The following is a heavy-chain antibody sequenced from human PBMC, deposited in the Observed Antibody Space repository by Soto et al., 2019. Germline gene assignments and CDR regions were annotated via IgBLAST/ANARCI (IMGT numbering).Heavy chain of an antibody. CDR1: GGSGGSFSGYY. CDR3: ARHNYDSSGYYHYYYGMDV. D-gene: IGHD3-22*01. CDR2: INHSGST. Sequence: QVQLQQWGAGLLKPSETLSLTCAVYGGSGGSFSGYYWSWIRQPPGKGLEWIGEINHSGSTNYNPSLKSRVTISVDTSKNQFSLKLSSVTAEDTAVYYCARHNYDSSGYYHYYYGMDVWGQGTTVTVSS. V-gene: IGHV4-34*01. J-gene: IGHJ6*02.